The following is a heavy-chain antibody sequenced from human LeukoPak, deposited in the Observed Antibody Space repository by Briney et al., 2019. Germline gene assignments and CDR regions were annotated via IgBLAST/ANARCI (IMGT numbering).Heavy chain of an antibody. CDR2: ITTSSSMI. V-gene: IGHV3-48*04. J-gene: IGHJ4*02. CDR3: ARDLGYCSGGRCLPLDY. Sequence: TGGSLRLSCTASGFTFNTYGMNWVRQVPGKGLEWVSYITTSSSMILYADSVKGRFTISRDDAKNSLYLQMNSLRAKDTAVYYCARDLGYCSGGRCLPLDYWGQGTLVIVSS. D-gene: IGHD2-15*01. CDR1: GFTFNTYG.